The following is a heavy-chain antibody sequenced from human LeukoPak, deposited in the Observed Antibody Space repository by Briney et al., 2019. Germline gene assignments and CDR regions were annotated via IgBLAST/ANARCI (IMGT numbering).Heavy chain of an antibody. Sequence: PGSSLRLSCAASGFTFGSYGMHWVRQAPGKGLEWVAVISYDGSNKYYADSVKGRFTISRDNSKNTLYLQMNSLRAEDTAVYYCAKDKRYLGKESYYFDYWGQGTLVTVSS. CDR3: AKDKRYLGKESYYFDY. D-gene: IGHD3-9*01. CDR2: ISYDGSNK. V-gene: IGHV3-30*18. J-gene: IGHJ4*02. CDR1: GFTFGSYG.